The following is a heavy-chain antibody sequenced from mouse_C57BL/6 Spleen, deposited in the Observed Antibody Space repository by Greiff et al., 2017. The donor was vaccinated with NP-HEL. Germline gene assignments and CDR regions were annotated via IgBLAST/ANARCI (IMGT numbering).Heavy chain of an antibody. D-gene: IGHD1-1*01. CDR1: GYSFTGYY. CDR2: INPSTGGT. V-gene: IGHV1-42*01. Sequence: VQLQQSGPELVKPGASVKISCKASGYSFTGYYMNWVKQSPEKSLEWIGEINPSTGGTTYNQKFKAKATLTVDKSSSTAYMQLKSLTSEDSAVYYCARRDYYGSSRDYWGQGTTLTVSS. J-gene: IGHJ2*01. CDR3: ARRDYYGSSRDY.